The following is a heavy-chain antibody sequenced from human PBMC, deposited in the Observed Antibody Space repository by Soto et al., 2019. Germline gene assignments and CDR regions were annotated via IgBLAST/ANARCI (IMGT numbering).Heavy chain of an antibody. CDR3: ARDPFGFGYGMDV. V-gene: IGHV3-33*01. CDR2: IWFDGSNE. Sequence: GGSLRLSCAASGFIFSSYGMHWVRQAPGKGLEWVAFIWFDGSNEYYGDSVKGRFTIFRDNSKTTLYLQMNSLRVEDTAVYYCARDPFGFGYGMDVWGQGTTVTVSS. D-gene: IGHD3-10*01. J-gene: IGHJ6*02. CDR1: GFIFSSYG.